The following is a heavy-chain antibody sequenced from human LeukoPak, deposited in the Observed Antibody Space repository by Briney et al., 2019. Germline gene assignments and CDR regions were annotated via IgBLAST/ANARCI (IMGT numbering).Heavy chain of an antibody. D-gene: IGHD2-2*01. V-gene: IGHV4-34*01. CDR3: ARGQDIVVVPAVSQWFDP. Sequence: SETLSLTCAVYGGSFSGYYWSWIRQPPGKGLEWIGEINHSGGTNYNPSLKSRVTISVDTSKNQFSLKLSPVTAADTAVYYCARGQDIVVVPAVSQWFDPWGQGTLVTVSS. CDR2: INHSGGT. CDR1: GGSFSGYY. J-gene: IGHJ5*02.